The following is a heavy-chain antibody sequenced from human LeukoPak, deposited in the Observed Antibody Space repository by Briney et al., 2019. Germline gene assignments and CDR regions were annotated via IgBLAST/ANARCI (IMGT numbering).Heavy chain of an antibody. Sequence: GGSLRLSCAASGFSVDYNYMTWVRQAPGRGLEWVASIDDTGTHYAASVKGRFDISRDISKNTVSLHLNNVRADDTGLYFCARESGSLTKMTYYGLDIWGPGTTVAVTS. V-gene: IGHV3-66*01. CDR2: IDDTGT. D-gene: IGHD3-3*01. J-gene: IGHJ6*02. CDR1: GFSVDYNY. CDR3: ARESGSLTKMTYYGLDI.